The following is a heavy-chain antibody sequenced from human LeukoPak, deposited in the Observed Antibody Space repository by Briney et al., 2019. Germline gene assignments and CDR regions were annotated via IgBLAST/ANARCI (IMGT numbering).Heavy chain of an antibody. CDR3: ARDGPRSVGDGYNYGYYYYYMDV. D-gene: IGHD5-24*01. CDR2: ISAYNGNT. J-gene: IGHJ6*03. CDR1: GYTFTSYG. Sequence: GASVKVSCKASGYTFTSYGISWVRQAHGQGLEWMGWISAYNGNTNYAQKLQGRVTMTTDTSTSTAYMELRSLRSDDTAVYYCARDGPRSVGDGYNYGYYYYYMDVWGKGTTVTVSS. V-gene: IGHV1-18*01.